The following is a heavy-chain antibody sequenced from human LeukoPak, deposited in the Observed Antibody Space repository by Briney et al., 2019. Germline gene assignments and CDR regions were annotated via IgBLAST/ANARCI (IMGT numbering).Heavy chain of an antibody. D-gene: IGHD3-22*01. V-gene: IGHV4-59*12. CDR1: GGSISTYY. Sequence: SETLSLTCTVSGGSISTYYWSWIRQPPGKGLEWIGYIHYSGSTNYNPSLKSRVAISLDTSKNQFSLKLTSVTAADTAVYYCARESGYYDSSGYYLSLSAFNIWGQGAMVTVSS. J-gene: IGHJ3*02. CDR2: IHYSGST. CDR3: ARESGYYDSSGYYLSLSAFNI.